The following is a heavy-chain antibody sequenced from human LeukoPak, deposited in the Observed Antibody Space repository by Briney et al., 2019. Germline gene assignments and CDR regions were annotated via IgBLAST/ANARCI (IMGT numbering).Heavy chain of an antibody. V-gene: IGHV4-59*01. J-gene: IGHJ6*03. CDR3: ARGPRYFDWLLYSYYYYYMDV. Sequence: SETLSLTCSVSGGSSSNYYWSWIRQPPGKGLEWIGYMYYSGSTNYNPSLKSRVTISVDTSKNQFSLKLSSVTAADTAVYYCARGPRYFDWLLYSYYYYYMDVWGKGTTVTISS. CDR2: MYYSGST. CDR1: GGSSSNYY. D-gene: IGHD3-9*01.